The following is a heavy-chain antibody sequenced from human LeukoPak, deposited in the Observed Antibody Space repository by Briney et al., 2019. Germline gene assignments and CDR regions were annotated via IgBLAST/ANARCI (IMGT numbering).Heavy chain of an antibody. CDR2: IYSGGST. V-gene: IGHV3-66*02. Sequence: TGGSLRLSCAASGFTVSSNYMSWVRQAPGKGLEWVSVIYSGGSTYYADSVEGRFTISRDNSKNTLYLQMNSLRAEDTAVYYCARDWQMGGYYYYYMDVWGKGTTVTVSS. D-gene: IGHD1-26*01. CDR1: GFTVSSNY. CDR3: ARDWQMGGYYYYYMDV. J-gene: IGHJ6*03.